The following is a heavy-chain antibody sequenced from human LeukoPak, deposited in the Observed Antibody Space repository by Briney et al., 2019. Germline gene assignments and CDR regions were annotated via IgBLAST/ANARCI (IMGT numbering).Heavy chain of an antibody. J-gene: IGHJ4*02. CDR3: ARDKGSSSWPDYFDY. V-gene: IGHV3-48*03. D-gene: IGHD6-13*01. CDR1: GFTFSSYE. CDR2: ISSSGSTI. Sequence: GGSLRLSCAASGFTFSSYEMNWVRQAPGKGLEWVSYISSSGSTIYYADSVKGRFTISRDNAKNSLYLQMNSLRAEDTAVYYCARDKGSSSWPDYFDYWGQGTLVTVSS.